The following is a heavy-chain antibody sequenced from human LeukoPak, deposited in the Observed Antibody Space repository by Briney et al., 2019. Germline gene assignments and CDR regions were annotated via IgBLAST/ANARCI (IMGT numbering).Heavy chain of an antibody. CDR2: ISPSGDIT. CDR3: AKGDSQAPVDY. Sequence: PGGTLRLSCAASGFIFSSHGMNGVRQAPGKGLEWVSGISPSGDITYYADSVKGRFTISRDNSKNTLYLQMNSLRAEDTAVYYCAKGDSQAPVDYWGQGTLVTVSS. V-gene: IGHV3-23*01. J-gene: IGHJ4*02. D-gene: IGHD5-18*01. CDR1: GFIFSSHG.